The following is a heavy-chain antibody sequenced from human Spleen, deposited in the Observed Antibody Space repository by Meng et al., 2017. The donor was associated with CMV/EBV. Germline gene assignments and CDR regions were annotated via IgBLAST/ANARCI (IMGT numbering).Heavy chain of an antibody. D-gene: IGHD6-19*01. CDR3: ARDASLGIAVASQHSYFDY. CDR1: GYSFTSHW. CDR2: IYPSDSDT. J-gene: IGHJ4*02. V-gene: IGHV5-51*01. Sequence: GGSLRLSCKASGYSFTSHWIAWVRQMPGKGLEWMGIIYPSDSDTKYSPSFQGQVTFSVDKSISTAYLQWTSLKASDTAIYYCARDASLGIAVASQHSYFDYWGQGTLVTVSS.